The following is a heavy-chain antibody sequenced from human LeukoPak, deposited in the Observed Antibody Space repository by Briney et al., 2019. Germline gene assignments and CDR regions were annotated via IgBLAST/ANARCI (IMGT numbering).Heavy chain of an antibody. CDR2: ISSSGSTI. CDR1: GFTFSDYY. D-gene: IGHD4-17*01. CDR3: ARARRGTTVTTYVYYYYMDV. J-gene: IGHJ6*03. V-gene: IGHV3-11*01. Sequence: GGSLRLSCAASGFTFSDYYMSWIRQAPGKRLEWVSYISSSGSTIYYADSVKGRFTISRDNAKNSLYLQMNSLRAEDTAVYYCARARRGTTVTTYVYYYYMDVWGKGTTVTISS.